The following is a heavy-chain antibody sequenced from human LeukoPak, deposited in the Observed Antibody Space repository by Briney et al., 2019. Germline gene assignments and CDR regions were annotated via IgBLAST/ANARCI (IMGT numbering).Heavy chain of an antibody. D-gene: IGHD3-10*01. J-gene: IGHJ3*02. CDR1: GFTFSSYD. CDR2: IGTAGDT. CDR3: ARDGSGTKAFDI. Sequence: GGSLRLSCAASGFTFSSYDMHWVRQATGKGLEWVSAIGTAGDTYYPGSVKGRFTISRVRAKNSLYLQMNSLRAGDTAVYYCARDGSGTKAFDIWGQGTMVTVSS. V-gene: IGHV3-13*04.